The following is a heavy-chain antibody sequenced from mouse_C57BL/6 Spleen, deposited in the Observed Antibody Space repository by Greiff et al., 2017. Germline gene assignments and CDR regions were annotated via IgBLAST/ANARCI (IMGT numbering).Heavy chain of an antibody. CDR2: IDPEDGDT. CDR1: GFNIKDYY. J-gene: IGHJ3*01. V-gene: IGHV14-1*01. D-gene: IGHD1-1*01. Sequence: VTLKESGAELVRPGASVKLSCTASGFNIKDYYMHWVKQRPEQGLEWIGRIDPEDGDTEYAPKFPGKATMTADTSSNTAYLQLSSLTSEDTAVYYCTTRDYYCSSPWFAYWGQGTLVTVSA. CDR3: TTRDYYCSSPWFAY.